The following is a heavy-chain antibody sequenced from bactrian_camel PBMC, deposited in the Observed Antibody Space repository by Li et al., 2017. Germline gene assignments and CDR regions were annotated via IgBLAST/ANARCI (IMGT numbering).Heavy chain of an antibody. CDR2: IDSDGDT. V-gene: IGHV3S26*01. D-gene: IGHD3*01. CDR3: ASVWKYELTAPPLAQSSYNL. CDR1: GYRYDTYC. J-gene: IGHJ4*01. Sequence: VQLVESGGGSVQAGGSLRLSCAAPGYRYDTYCMGWFRQAPGKAREGIAVIDSDGDTAYAESMKDRFTISKDNAKNTLYLQMNSLKPEDTAMYYCASVWKYELTAPPLAQSSYNLWGQGTQVTVS.